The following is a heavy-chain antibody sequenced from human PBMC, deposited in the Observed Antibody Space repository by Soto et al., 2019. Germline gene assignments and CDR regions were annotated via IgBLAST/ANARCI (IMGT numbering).Heavy chain of an antibody. J-gene: IGHJ6*02. CDR2: INTYNGNT. Sequence: QVQLVQSGAEVKNPGASVKVSCKASGYTFTRYGIGWARQAPGQGLEWMGWINTYNGNTNYAQNVQARVTLTTHTASMTAYLDLSRLRPNDTAILYCALMIVYMTPGPHDAWGQGTTCIVSS. D-gene: IGHD2-21*01. CDR3: ALMIVYMTPGPHDA. CDR1: GYTFTRYG. V-gene: IGHV1-18*01.